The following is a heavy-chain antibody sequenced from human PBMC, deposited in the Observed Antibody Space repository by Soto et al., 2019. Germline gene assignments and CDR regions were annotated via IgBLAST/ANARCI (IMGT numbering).Heavy chain of an antibody. CDR1: GYTFTDYY. CDR2: INPNSGGT. CDR3: ARDWGHYYGSGSFPSPHPSDI. Sequence: ALVKVSCKASGYTFTDYYRHWVRQDPGQGLEWMGWINPNSGGTHYAQKFQGWVTMTRDTSITTAYMELNRLTSDDTAVYYCARDWGHYYGSGSFPSPHPSDIWGQGTLVTVSS. D-gene: IGHD3-10*01. V-gene: IGHV1-2*04. J-gene: IGHJ4*02.